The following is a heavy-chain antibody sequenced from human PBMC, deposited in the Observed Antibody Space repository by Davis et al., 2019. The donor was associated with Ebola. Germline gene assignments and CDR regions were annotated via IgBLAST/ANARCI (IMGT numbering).Heavy chain of an antibody. CDR2: INPGNGNT. CDR3: AGGLLWFGELLNNWFDP. D-gene: IGHD3-10*01. J-gene: IGHJ5*02. Sequence: AASVKVSCKASGYTFTSYAIHWVRQAPGQRLEWMGWINPGNGNTKFSQRFQGRVTITRDTSASTAYMELSSLRSEDTAVYYCAGGLLWFGELLNNWFDPWGQGTLVTVSS. V-gene: IGHV1-3*01. CDR1: GYTFTSYA.